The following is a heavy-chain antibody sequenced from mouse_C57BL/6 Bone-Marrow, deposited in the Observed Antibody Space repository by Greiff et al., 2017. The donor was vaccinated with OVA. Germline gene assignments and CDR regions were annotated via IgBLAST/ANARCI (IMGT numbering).Heavy chain of an antibody. J-gene: IGHJ1*03. CDR3: ARQYSTWYFDV. CDR2: FHPYNDDT. Sequence: KAGAERGRRGAAGKRGGRSGGYTFTAYPIEWMKQKRGKSLEWIGNFHPYNDDTKYNEKFKGKATLTVEKSSSTVYLELSRLTSDDSAVYYCARQYSTWYFDVWGTGTTVTVSS. CDR1: GYTFTAYP. D-gene: IGHD2-5*01. V-gene: IGHV1-47*01.